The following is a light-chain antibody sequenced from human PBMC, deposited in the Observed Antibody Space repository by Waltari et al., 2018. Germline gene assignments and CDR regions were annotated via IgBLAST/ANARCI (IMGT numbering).Light chain of an antibody. CDR1: KSDTGTYNY. J-gene: IGLJ2*01. Sequence: QSALTQPPSASGSPGQSVTISCSGTKSDTGTYNYVSWFQKHPGRAPKLLIYEVNKRPSGVPDRFSGSKSDNRASLTVSGLQADDEAVYHCSSYAGSNTLVFGGGTRLTVL. CDR2: EVN. V-gene: IGLV2-8*01. CDR3: SSYAGSNTLV.